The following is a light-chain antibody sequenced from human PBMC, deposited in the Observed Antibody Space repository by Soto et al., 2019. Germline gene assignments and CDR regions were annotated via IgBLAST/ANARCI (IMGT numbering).Light chain of an antibody. CDR3: QSYDSSLIGYV. Sequence: QAVVTQPPSVSGAPGQTVTISCTGSSSNFGAGYDVHWYQQLPGTAPKLHIYGNNNRPSGVPDRFSGSKSGTSASLAITGLQAEDEGDYYCQSYDSSLIGYVFGTGTKLTVL. V-gene: IGLV1-40*01. CDR1: SSNFGAGYD. CDR2: GNN. J-gene: IGLJ1*01.